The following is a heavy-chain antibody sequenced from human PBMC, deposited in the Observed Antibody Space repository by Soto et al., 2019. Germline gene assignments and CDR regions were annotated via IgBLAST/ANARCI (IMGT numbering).Heavy chain of an antibody. D-gene: IGHD6-19*01. CDR1: GFTFSSYA. Sequence: EVQLLESGGGLVQPGGSLRLSCTASGFTFSSYAMNWVRQAPGKGLEWVSVISGSGDSTYYADSVKGRFTISRDNSKNTLNLQIKSLRAEDTAVYYCASRTSGWYFDYWGQGTVVTVSS. J-gene: IGHJ4*02. V-gene: IGHV3-23*01. CDR2: ISGSGDST. CDR3: ASRTSGWYFDY.